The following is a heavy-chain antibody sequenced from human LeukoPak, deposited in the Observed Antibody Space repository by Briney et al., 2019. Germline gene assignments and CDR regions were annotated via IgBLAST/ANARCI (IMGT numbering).Heavy chain of an antibody. CDR2: MSGSGGST. V-gene: IGHV3-23*01. Sequence: GGSLRLSCAASEFTFSSYAMNWVRQAPGKGLEWVSAMSGSGGSTYYADSVKGRFSISRDNSKKNALYLQMNSLRREDTAVYYCAKDTLGTFYLDYWGQGTLVTVSS. D-gene: IGHD1-14*01. CDR3: AKDTLGTFYLDY. J-gene: IGHJ4*02. CDR1: EFTFSSYA.